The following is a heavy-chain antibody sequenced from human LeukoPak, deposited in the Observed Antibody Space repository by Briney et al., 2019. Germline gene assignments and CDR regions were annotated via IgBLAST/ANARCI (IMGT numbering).Heavy chain of an antibody. CDR3: ARGPQGYLDY. CDR1: GFTFSSYD. CDR2: ISYDGSNK. J-gene: IGHJ4*02. Sequence: GRSLRLSCTASGFTFSSYDMHWVRQAPGKGLEWVAVISYDGSNKYYADSVKGRFTISRDNSKNTLYLQMNSLGAEDTAVYYCARGPQGYLDYWGQGTLVTVSS. V-gene: IGHV3-30*04.